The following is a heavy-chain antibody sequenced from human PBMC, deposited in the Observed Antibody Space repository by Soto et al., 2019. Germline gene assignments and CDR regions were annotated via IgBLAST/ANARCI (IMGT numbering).Heavy chain of an antibody. J-gene: IGHJ6*02. Sequence: ESGGGVVQPGRSLRLSCAASGFTFSSYGMHWVRQAPGKGLEWVAVISYDGSNKYYADSVKGRFTISRDNSKNTLYLQMNSLRAEDTAVYYCAKVLRFLEWTHYYGMDVWGQGTTVTVSS. CDR2: ISYDGSNK. V-gene: IGHV3-30*18. CDR3: AKVLRFLEWTHYYGMDV. CDR1: GFTFSSYG. D-gene: IGHD3-3*01.